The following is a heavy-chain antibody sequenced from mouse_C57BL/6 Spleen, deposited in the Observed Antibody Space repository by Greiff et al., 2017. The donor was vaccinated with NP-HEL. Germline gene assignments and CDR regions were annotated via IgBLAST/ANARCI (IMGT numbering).Heavy chain of an antibody. CDR2: IDPSDSYT. CDR3: ARNGNYGGDY. Sequence: QVQLQQPGAELVMPGASVKLSSKASGYTFTSYWMHWVKQRPGQGLEWIGEIDPSDSYTNYNQKFKGKSTLTVDKSSSTAYMQLSSLTSEDSAVYYCARNGNYGGDYWGQGTSVTVSS. V-gene: IGHV1-69*01. J-gene: IGHJ4*01. D-gene: IGHD2-1*01. CDR1: GYTFTSYW.